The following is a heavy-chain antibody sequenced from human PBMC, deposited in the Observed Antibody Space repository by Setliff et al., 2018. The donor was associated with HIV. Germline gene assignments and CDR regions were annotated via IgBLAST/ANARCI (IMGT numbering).Heavy chain of an antibody. CDR2: MNPNSGNT. V-gene: IGHV1-8*01. CDR3: ARRATYYYGSGSYSDY. CDR1: GYTFTSYD. D-gene: IGHD3-10*01. Sequence: ASVKVSCKASGYTFTSYDINWVRQATGQGLEWMGWMNPNSGNTGYAQKFRGRVTMTRNTSISTAYMELSSLRSEDTAVYYCARRATYYYGSGSYSDYWGQGTLVTVSS. J-gene: IGHJ4*02.